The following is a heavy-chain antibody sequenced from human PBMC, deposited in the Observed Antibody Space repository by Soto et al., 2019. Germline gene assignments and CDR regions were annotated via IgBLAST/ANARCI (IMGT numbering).Heavy chain of an antibody. J-gene: IGHJ3*02. CDR3: ARDHDYGDSYDAFDI. V-gene: IGHV1-18*01. CDR2: ISAYNGNT. D-gene: IGHD4-17*01. Sequence: ASVKVSCQASGYTFTSYGISWVRQAPGQGLEWMGWISAYNGNTNYAQKLQGRVTMTTDTSTSTAYMELRSLRSDDTAVYYCARDHDYGDSYDAFDIWGQGTMVTVSS. CDR1: GYTFTSYG.